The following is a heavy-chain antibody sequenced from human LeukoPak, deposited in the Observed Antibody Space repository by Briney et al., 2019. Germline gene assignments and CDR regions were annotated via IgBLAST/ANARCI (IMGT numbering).Heavy chain of an antibody. Sequence: GGSLRLSCAASGFTFNTHAMSWVRQAPGKGLEWVSGINGNGASTYYSDSVKGRFTISRDNSKNTLYLQMSSLRAEDTAVYYCAKDQGYYYFDYWGQGTLVTVSS. V-gene: IGHV3-23*01. CDR1: GFTFNTHA. J-gene: IGHJ4*02. CDR2: INGNGAST. CDR3: AKDQGYYYFDY. D-gene: IGHD2-15*01.